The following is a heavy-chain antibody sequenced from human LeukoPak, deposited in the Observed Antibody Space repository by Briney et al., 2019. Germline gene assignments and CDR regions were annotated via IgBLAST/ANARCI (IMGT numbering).Heavy chain of an antibody. V-gene: IGHV3-23*01. D-gene: IGHD2-21*02. CDR3: TKRRPSGSVTVDEY. Sequence: GGSLRLSCTTSGVTFSSFTMSWVRRAPGTGLEWVSSISYNSANKWHADSVKGRFTISRDNSKNTLYLQMHSLRADDTALYYCTKRRPSGSVTVDEYWGQGALVTVSS. J-gene: IGHJ4*02. CDR2: ISYNSANK. CDR1: GVTFSSFT.